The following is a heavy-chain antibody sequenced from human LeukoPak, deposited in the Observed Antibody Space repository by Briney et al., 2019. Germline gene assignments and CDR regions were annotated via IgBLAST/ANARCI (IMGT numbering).Heavy chain of an antibody. J-gene: IGHJ5*02. Sequence: GASVKVSCKASGYTFTSYGISWVRQAPGQGLEWMGWISAYNGNTNYAQKLQGRVTMTTDTSTRTAYMELRSLRSDDTAVYYCARDHNNLEWLSLGTGFEPWGQGTLVTVSS. V-gene: IGHV1-18*01. CDR1: GYTFTSYG. D-gene: IGHD3-3*01. CDR2: ISAYNGNT. CDR3: ARDHNNLEWLSLGTGFEP.